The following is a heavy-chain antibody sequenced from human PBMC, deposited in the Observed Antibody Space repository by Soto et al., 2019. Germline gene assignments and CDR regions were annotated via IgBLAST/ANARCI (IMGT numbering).Heavy chain of an antibody. Sequence: QVQLVESGGGVVQPGRSLRLSCAASGFTFSSYAMHWVRQAPGKGLEWVAVISYDGSNKYYADSVKGRFTISRDNSKNTLYRQMNSLRAEDTAVYYCARGEEEGAEYFDYWGQGTLVTVSS. V-gene: IGHV3-30-3*01. CDR1: GFTFSSYA. J-gene: IGHJ4*02. CDR3: ARGEEEGAEYFDY. CDR2: ISYDGSNK.